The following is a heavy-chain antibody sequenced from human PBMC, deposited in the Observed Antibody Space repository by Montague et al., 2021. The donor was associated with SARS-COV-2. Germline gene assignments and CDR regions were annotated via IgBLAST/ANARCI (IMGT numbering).Heavy chain of an antibody. D-gene: IGHD3/OR15-3a*01. J-gene: IGHJ4*02. CDR1: GFTSGDYQ. CDR3: ARSPRGSGTGWLDY. V-gene: IGHV3-7*01. Sequence: SLRLSCAASGFTSGDYQMTWVRQAPGKGLQWVANINQDETAKTYVDSVKGRFTISRDNAKNSLILQMNSLKDEDTVVYYCARSPRGSGTGWLDYWGQGTPVTVSS. CDR2: INQDETAK.